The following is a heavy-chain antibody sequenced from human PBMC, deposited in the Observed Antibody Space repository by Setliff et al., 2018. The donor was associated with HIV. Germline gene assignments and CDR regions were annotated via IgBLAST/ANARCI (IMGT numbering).Heavy chain of an antibody. V-gene: IGHV4-59*11. Sequence: SETLSLTCTVSGYSINSSHFWGWIRQPPGKGLEWIGYMYYSGNTNYNPSLKSRVTISVDTSKSQFSLKLNSVTAADTAVYYCARDQSDWFYWGQGTLVTVSS. J-gene: IGHJ4*02. CDR1: GYSINSSHF. D-gene: IGHD3-3*01. CDR2: MYYSGNT. CDR3: ARDQSDWFY.